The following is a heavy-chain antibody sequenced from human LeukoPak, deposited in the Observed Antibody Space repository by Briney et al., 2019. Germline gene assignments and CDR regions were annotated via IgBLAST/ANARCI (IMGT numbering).Heavy chain of an antibody. CDR2: IKQDGSEK. V-gene: IGHV3-7*01. Sequence: GGSLRLSCAASGFTFSSYWMSWARQAPGKGLEWVANIKQDGSEKYYVDSVKGRFTISRDNAKNSLYLRMNSLRAEDTAVYYCARDYYDSSGYYYFDYWGQGTLVTVSS. J-gene: IGHJ4*02. CDR3: ARDYYDSSGYYYFDY. D-gene: IGHD3-22*01. CDR1: GFTFSSYW.